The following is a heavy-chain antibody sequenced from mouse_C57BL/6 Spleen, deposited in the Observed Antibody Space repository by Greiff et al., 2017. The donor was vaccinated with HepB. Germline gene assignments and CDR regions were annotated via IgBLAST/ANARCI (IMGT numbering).Heavy chain of an antibody. CDR3: ARPGAQALFDY. V-gene: IGHV1-26*01. D-gene: IGHD3-2*02. Sequence: EVQLQQSGPELVKPGASVKISCKASGYTFTDYYMNWVKQSHGKSLEWIGDINPNNGGTSYNQKFKGKATLTVDKSSSTAYMELRSLTSEDSAVYYCARPGAQALFDYWGQGTTLTVAS. CDR2: INPNNGGT. J-gene: IGHJ2*01. CDR1: GYTFTDYY.